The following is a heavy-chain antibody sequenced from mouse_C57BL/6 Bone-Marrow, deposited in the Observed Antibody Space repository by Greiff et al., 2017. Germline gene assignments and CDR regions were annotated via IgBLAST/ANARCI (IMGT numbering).Heavy chain of an antibody. V-gene: IGHV1-55*01. D-gene: IGHD1-1*01. CDR1: GYTFTSYW. CDR3: ARPYYGSSLDY. CDR2: IYPGSGST. Sequence: QVHVKQPGAELVKPGASVKMSCKASGYTFTSYWITWVKQRPGQGLEWIGDIYPGSGSTNYNEKFKSKATLTVDTSSSTAYMQLSSLTSEDSAVYYFARPYYGSSLDYWGQGTTLTVSS. J-gene: IGHJ2*01.